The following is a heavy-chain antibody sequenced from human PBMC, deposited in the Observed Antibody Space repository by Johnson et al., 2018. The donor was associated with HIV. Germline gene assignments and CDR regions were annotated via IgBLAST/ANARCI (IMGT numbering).Heavy chain of an antibody. V-gene: IGHV3-30-3*01. CDR1: GFTFHSYA. Sequence: VQLVESGGGVVQPGRSLRLSCVASGFTFHSYAMHWVRQAPGKGLEWVAGISYDGSNKYYADSVKGRFTISRNNSKNTLYLQMTSLRAEDTAVYYCARDHEAVPGAFDIWGQGTMVTVSS. J-gene: IGHJ3*02. CDR2: ISYDGSNK. D-gene: IGHD1-1*01. CDR3: ARDHEAVPGAFDI.